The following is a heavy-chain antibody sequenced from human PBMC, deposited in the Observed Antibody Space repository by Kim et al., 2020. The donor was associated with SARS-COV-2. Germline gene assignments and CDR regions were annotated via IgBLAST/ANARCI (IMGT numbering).Heavy chain of an antibody. CDR2: IYYSGST. J-gene: IGHJ6*02. CDR3: AREARGVIISYYGMDV. Sequence: SETVSLTCTVSGGSISSGGYYWSWIRQHPGKGLEWIGYIYYSGSTYYNPSLKSRVTISVDTSKNQFSLKLSSVTAADTAVYYCAREARGVIISYYGMDVWGQGTTVTVSS. V-gene: IGHV4-31*03. D-gene: IGHD3-10*01. CDR1: GGSISSGGYY.